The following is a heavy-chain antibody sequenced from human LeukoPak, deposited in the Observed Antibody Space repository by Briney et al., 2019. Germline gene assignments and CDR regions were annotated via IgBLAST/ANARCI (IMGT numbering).Heavy chain of an antibody. CDR2: IYYSGST. CDR3: ARGYYYGSGSYGPYYFDY. V-gene: IGHV4-39*07. J-gene: IGHJ4*02. D-gene: IGHD3-10*01. Sequence: SETLSLTYTVSGGSISSGTYYWGWIRQPPGKGLEWIGSIYYSGSTYYNPSLKSRVTISVDTPKNQFSLKLSSVTAADTAVYYCARGYYYGSGSYGPYYFDYWGQGTLVTVSS. CDR1: GGSISSGTYY.